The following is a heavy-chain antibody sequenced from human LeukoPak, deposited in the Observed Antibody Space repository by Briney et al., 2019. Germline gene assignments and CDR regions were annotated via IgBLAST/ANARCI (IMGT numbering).Heavy chain of an antibody. J-gene: IGHJ4*02. Sequence: SETLSLTCTVSGDSISSYYWSWIRQPPGKGLEWIGYIYYSGSTNYNPSLKSRVTISVDTSKNQFSLKLSSVTAADTAVYYCAGTYYYDSSGYSNRRGFDYWGQGTLVTVSS. CDR1: GDSISSYY. V-gene: IGHV4-59*12. D-gene: IGHD3-22*01. CDR3: AGTYYYDSSGYSNRRGFDY. CDR2: IYYSGST.